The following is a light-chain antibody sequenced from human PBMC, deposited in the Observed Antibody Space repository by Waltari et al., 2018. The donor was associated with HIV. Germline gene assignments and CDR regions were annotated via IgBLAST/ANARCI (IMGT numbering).Light chain of an antibody. Sequence: DIQMTQSPSTLSASVGDRVTITCRASQSINNWLAWYQQKPGKAPKLLIYKASSLESGVPSRFSGIGSGTEFTLTISSLQPDDFATDYCQQYTNYCTFGQGTKLEIK. CDR3: QQYTNYCT. CDR1: QSINNW. V-gene: IGKV1-5*03. J-gene: IGKJ2*01. CDR2: KAS.